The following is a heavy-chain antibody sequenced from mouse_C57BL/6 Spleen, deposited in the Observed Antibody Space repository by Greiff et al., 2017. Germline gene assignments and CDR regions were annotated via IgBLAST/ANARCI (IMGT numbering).Heavy chain of an antibody. D-gene: IGHD1-1*01. CDR1: GFNIKDDY. V-gene: IGHV14-4*01. J-gene: IGHJ2*01. CDR3: TAGYGSSYYFDY. CDR2: IDPENGDT. Sequence: VQLQQSGAELVRPGASVKLSCTASGFNIKDDYMHWVKQRPEQGLEWIGWIDPENGDTEYASKFQGKATITADTSSNTPYLQLSSLTSEDTAVYYCTAGYGSSYYFDYWGQGTTLTVSS.